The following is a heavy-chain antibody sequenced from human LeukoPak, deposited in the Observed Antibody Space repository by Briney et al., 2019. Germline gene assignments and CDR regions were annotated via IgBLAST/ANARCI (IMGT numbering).Heavy chain of an antibody. J-gene: IGHJ6*03. D-gene: IGHD3-3*01. Sequence: ASVKVSCKASGYTFTDYYMHWVRQAPGQGLEWMGWIDPNSGGTYYAQKFQGTVTMTRDTSISTAYMELSSLRSEDTAVYYCARDLGNAFGVARYYYYYYMDVWGKGTTVTVSS. CDR3: ARDLGNAFGVARYYYYYYMDV. CDR2: IDPNSGGT. V-gene: IGHV1-2*02. CDR1: GYTFTDYY.